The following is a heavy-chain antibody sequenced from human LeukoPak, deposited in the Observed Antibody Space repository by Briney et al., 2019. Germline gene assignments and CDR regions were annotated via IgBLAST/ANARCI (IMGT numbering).Heavy chain of an antibody. Sequence: GGSLRLSCAASGFTVSSNYMSWVRQPPGKWLEWVSAISGSGGSTYYADSVKGRFTISRDNSRNTLYLQMNSLRAEDTAVYYCAKDGQMWFGELLYKDYWGQGTLVTVSS. D-gene: IGHD3-10*01. CDR2: ISGSGGST. CDR3: AKDGQMWFGELLYKDY. J-gene: IGHJ4*02. V-gene: IGHV3-23*01. CDR1: GFTVSSNY.